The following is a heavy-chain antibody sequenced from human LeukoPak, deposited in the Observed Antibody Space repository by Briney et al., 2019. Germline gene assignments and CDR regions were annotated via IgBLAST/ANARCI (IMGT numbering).Heavy chain of an antibody. D-gene: IGHD7-27*01. Sequence: ASVKVSCKASGYTFTNYDINWVRQATGQGLEWMGWMNPNSGNTGYAQKFQGRVTITRNTSISTAYMELSILRSEDTAVYYCARAAGLGMNDYWGQGTLVTVSS. CDR1: GYTFTNYD. CDR2: MNPNSGNT. V-gene: IGHV1-8*01. J-gene: IGHJ4*02. CDR3: ARAAGLGMNDY.